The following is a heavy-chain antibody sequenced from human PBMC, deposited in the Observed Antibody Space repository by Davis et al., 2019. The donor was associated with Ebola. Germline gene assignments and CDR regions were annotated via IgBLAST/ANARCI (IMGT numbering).Heavy chain of an antibody. CDR1: GGSISSGSYY. CDR3: ARDHYSSSSYFDC. CDR2: IYYSGST. Sequence: SETLSLTCTVSGGSISSGSYYWSWIRQPAGKGLEWIGYIYYSGSTNYNPSLKSRITISVDTSRNQFSLKLNSVTAADTAVYYCARDHYSSSSYFDCWGQGTLVTVSS. D-gene: IGHD6-6*01. J-gene: IGHJ4*02. V-gene: IGHV4-61*10.